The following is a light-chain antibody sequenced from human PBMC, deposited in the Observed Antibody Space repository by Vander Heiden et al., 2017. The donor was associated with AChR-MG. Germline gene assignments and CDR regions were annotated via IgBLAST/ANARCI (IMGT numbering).Light chain of an antibody. CDR2: EDS. V-gene: IGLV2-23*01. CDR3: CSYAGSSTPVV. CDR1: SSDVGSYNL. Sequence: QSALTQPASAPGSPGQSITISCTGTSSDVGSYNLVSWYQQHPGKAPKLMIYEDSRRPSGVSNRFSGSKSGNTASLTISGLQAEDEADYYCCSYAGSSTPVVFGGGTKLTVL. J-gene: IGLJ2*01.